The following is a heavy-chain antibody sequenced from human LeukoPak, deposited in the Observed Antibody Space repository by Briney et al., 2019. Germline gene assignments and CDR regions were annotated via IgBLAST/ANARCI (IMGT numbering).Heavy chain of an antibody. J-gene: IGHJ4*02. Sequence: PGGSLRLSCAASGITLSNYGMSWVRQAPGKGLEWVAGISDSGGRTNYADSVKGRFTISRDNSKNTLYLQMNSLRAEDTAVYYCAKVPDFMIVQPFDYWGQGTLVTVSS. CDR1: GITLSNYG. CDR2: ISDSGGRT. V-gene: IGHV3-23*01. D-gene: IGHD3-22*01. CDR3: AKVPDFMIVQPFDY.